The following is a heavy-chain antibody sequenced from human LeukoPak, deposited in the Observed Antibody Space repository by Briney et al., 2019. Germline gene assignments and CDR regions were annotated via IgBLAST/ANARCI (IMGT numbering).Heavy chain of an antibody. CDR3: ARDEGLRHWYFDL. Sequence: ASVKVSCKASGYTFTSYYMHWVRQAPGQGLEWMGIINPGGGSTSYAQKFQGRVTMTRDTSTSTAYMELSSLRSEDTAVYYYARDEGLRHWYFDLWGRGTLVTVSS. V-gene: IGHV1-46*01. CDR1: GYTFTSYY. CDR2: INPGGGST. J-gene: IGHJ2*01. D-gene: IGHD4-17*01.